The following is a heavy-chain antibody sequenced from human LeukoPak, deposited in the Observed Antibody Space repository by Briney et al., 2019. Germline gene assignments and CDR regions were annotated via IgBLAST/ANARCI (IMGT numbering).Heavy chain of an antibody. CDR3: ARPKYYYDSSGYYSDAFDI. D-gene: IGHD3-22*01. V-gene: IGHV1-18*01. CDR2: ISAYNGNT. J-gene: IGHJ3*02. Sequence: ASVKVSCKASGYTFTSYGISWVRQAPGQGREWMGWISAYNGNTNYAQKLQGRVTMTTDTSTSTAYMELRSLRSDDTAVYYCARPKYYYDSSGYYSDAFDIWGQGTMVTVSS. CDR1: GYTFTSYG.